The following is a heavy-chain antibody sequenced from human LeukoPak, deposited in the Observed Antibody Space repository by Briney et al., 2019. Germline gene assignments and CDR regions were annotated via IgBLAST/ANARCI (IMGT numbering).Heavy chain of an antibody. CDR2: ISYDGSNK. CDR1: GFTFSSYG. CDR3: AKEDSSSWYLSFDI. V-gene: IGHV3-30*18. D-gene: IGHD6-13*01. J-gene: IGHJ3*02. Sequence: GGSLRLPCAVSGFTFSSYGMHWVGQAPGKGREGVAVISYDGSNKYYADSVKGRFTISRDNSKNTLYLQMNSLRGEDTAVYYCAKEDSSSWYLSFDIWGQGTMVTVAS.